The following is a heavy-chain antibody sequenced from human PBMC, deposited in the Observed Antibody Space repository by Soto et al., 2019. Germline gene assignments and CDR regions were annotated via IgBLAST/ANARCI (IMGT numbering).Heavy chain of an antibody. CDR3: ASSSGIAAAGDNWFDP. Sequence: SETLSLTRTVSGCSISSYYLRWIRQPPGKGLEWIGYIYYSGSTNYNPSLKSRVTISVDTSKNQFSLKLSSVTAADTAVYYCASSSGIAAAGDNWFDPWGQGTLVTVSS. CDR2: IYYSGST. D-gene: IGHD6-13*01. J-gene: IGHJ5*02. V-gene: IGHV4-59*01. CDR1: GCSISSYY.